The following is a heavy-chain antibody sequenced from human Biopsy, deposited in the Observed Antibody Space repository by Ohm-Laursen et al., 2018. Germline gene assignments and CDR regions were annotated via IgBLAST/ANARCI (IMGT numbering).Heavy chain of an antibody. CDR1: GESFNGYY. D-gene: IGHD3-22*01. CDR3: VRGVDYYDPYHYYALDV. V-gene: IGHV4-34*01. CDR2: INHSGRT. Sequence: GTLSLTCAVYGESFNGYYWSWIRQTPGKGLEWIGEINHSGRTNYNPSLKSRVTISVDTSKNQFSLKVKSVTAADTAVYYCVRGVDYYDPYHYYALDVWGQGTTVTVSS. J-gene: IGHJ6*02.